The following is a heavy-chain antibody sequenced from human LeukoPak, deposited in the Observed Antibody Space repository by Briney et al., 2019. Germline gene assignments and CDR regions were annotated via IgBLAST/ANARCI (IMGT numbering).Heavy chain of an antibody. CDR2: ISWNGGST. V-gene: IGHV3-20*04. D-gene: IGHD2-8*01. Sequence: PGGSLRLSCAASGFTFDDYAMHWVRQAPGKGLEWVSGISWNGGSTGYADSVKGRFTISRDNAKNSLYLQMNSLGAEDTALYYCARSGVGYCTNGVCFVDYWGQGTLVTVSS. J-gene: IGHJ4*02. CDR3: ARSGVGYCTNGVCFVDY. CDR1: GFTFDDYA.